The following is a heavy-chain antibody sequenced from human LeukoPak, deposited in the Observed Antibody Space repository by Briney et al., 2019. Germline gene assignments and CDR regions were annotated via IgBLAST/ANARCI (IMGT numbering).Heavy chain of an antibody. CDR2: IYYSGST. J-gene: IGHJ6*03. Sequence: SETLSLTCKVSGGSISSSSYYWGWIRQPPGKGLEWVGTIYYSGSTYYNPSLKSRVTISVDTSKNQFSLKLSSVTAADTAVYYCARVPGYCTNGVCYSTRDYYYYYMDVWGKGTTVTVSS. D-gene: IGHD2-8*01. V-gene: IGHV4-39*07. CDR3: ARVPGYCTNGVCYSTRDYYYYYMDV. CDR1: GGSISSSSYY.